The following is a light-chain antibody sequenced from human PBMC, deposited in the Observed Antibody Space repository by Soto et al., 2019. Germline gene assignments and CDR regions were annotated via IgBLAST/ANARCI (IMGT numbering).Light chain of an antibody. J-gene: IGLJ3*02. V-gene: IGLV1-44*01. CDR1: TSNIESNN. Sequence: QSVLTQPPSASGTPGQRVTISCSGSTSNIESNNVDWYLQLPGTAPKLLIYGGNQRPSGIPDRFSGSKSGTSASLAISGLQSEDEGDYHCAAWDDSLNGPVFGGGTKPTVL. CDR3: AAWDDSLNGPV. CDR2: GGN.